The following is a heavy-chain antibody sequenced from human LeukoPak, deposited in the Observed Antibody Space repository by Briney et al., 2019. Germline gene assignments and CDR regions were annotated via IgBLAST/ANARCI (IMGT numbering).Heavy chain of an antibody. CDR3: ARTHYYDSSGYVKDYYYYYMDV. CDR1: GGSISSSSYY. Sequence: PSETLSLTCTVSGGSISSSSYYWGWIRQPPGTGLEWIGSIYYSGSTYYNPSLKSRVTISVDTSKNQFSLKLSSVTAADTAVYYCARTHYYDSSGYVKDYYYYYMDVWGKGTTVTISS. CDR2: IYYSGST. D-gene: IGHD3-22*01. V-gene: IGHV4-39*07. J-gene: IGHJ6*03.